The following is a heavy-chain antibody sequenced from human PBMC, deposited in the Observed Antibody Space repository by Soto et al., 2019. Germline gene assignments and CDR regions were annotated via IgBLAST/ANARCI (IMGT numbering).Heavy chain of an antibody. D-gene: IGHD3-3*01. CDR1: GGSISSYY. J-gene: IGHJ3*02. CDR3: ARRITIFGVAADAFDI. CDR2: IYYSGST. Sequence: PSETLSLTCTLSGGSISSYYWSWIRQPLGKGLEWIGYIYYSGSTTYNPSLKSRVTISVDTSKNQFSLKLSSVTAADTAVYYCARRITIFGVAADAFDIWGQGTMGTVS. V-gene: IGHV4-59*08.